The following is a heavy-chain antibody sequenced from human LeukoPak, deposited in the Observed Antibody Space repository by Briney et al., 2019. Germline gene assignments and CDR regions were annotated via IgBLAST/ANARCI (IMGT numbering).Heavy chain of an antibody. Sequence: GASVKVSCKASGYTFTSYYMHWVRQAPGQGLEWMGWINPNSGGTNYAQKFQGRVTMTRDTSISTAYMELSRLRSDDTAVYYCAREPAGGPLGDAFDIWGQGTMVTVSS. J-gene: IGHJ3*02. D-gene: IGHD3-16*01. CDR3: AREPAGGPLGDAFDI. CDR2: INPNSGGT. V-gene: IGHV1-2*02. CDR1: GYTFTSYY.